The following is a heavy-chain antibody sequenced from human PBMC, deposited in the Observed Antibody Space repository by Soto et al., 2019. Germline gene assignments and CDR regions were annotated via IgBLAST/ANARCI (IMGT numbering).Heavy chain of an antibody. CDR1: GGSFSCYY. CDR3: VRGGLQFFPYYYYGMDV. J-gene: IGHJ6*02. D-gene: IGHD4-4*01. V-gene: IGHV4-34*01. Sequence: SETLSLTCAVYGGSFSCYYWSWIRQPPGKGLEWIGEINHSGSTNYNPSLKSRVTISVDTSKNQFSLKLSSVTAADTAVYYCVRGGLQFFPYYYYGMDVWGQGTTVTVSS. CDR2: INHSGST.